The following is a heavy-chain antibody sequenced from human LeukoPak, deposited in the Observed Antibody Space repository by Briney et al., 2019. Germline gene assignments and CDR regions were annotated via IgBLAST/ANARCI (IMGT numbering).Heavy chain of an antibody. V-gene: IGHV3-23*01. J-gene: IGHJ4*02. Sequence: GVSLRLSCAASRFTFTTYAMIWVRQAPGKGLEWVSATSNTGDSTYHADSVKGRFTISRDNSKNTLFLQMNSLRAEDTAVYYCAKDNDPRAYSAYDSYDYWGQGTLVSVSS. CDR2: TSNTGDST. CDR3: AKDNDPRAYSAYDSYDY. CDR1: RFTFTTYA. D-gene: IGHD5-12*01.